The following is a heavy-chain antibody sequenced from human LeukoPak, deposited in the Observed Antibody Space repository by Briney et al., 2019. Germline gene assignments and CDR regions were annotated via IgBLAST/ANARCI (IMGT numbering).Heavy chain of an antibody. J-gene: IGHJ4*02. V-gene: IGHV3-48*03. Sequence: GGSLRLSCAASGFTFSSHEMNWVRQAPGKGLEWTSYISSGGSTIYYADSVKGRFTISRDNAKNSLYLQMNSLRAEDTAVYFCARGDGYCSSDLCSHLDYWGQGTLVTVSS. CDR1: GFTFSSHE. D-gene: IGHD2-2*01. CDR2: ISSGGSTI. CDR3: ARGDGYCSSDLCSHLDY.